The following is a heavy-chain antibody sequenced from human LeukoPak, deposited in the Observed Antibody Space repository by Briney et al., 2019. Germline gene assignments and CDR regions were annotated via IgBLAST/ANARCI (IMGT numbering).Heavy chain of an antibody. Sequence: SVKVSCKASGGTFSSYAISWVRQAPGQGLDWIGGIISIFVTANYAQKFQGRVTICADESTRPAYTELSSMRSEDTAVYYCARELSDSSGYLDIWGQGTMVTVSS. V-gene: IGHV1-69*01. CDR1: GGTFSSYA. CDR2: IISIFVTA. J-gene: IGHJ3*02. CDR3: ARELSDSSGYLDI. D-gene: IGHD3-22*01.